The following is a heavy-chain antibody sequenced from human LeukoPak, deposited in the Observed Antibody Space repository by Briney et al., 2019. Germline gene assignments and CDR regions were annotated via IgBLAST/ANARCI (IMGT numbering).Heavy chain of an antibody. J-gene: IGHJ4*02. D-gene: IGHD1-20*01. CDR3: ARDRSITGAIFDY. CDR1: GGSISSYY. Sequence: SETLSLTCTVSGGSISSYYWSWIQQPAGKGLEWIGRIYTSGSTNYNPSLKSRVTMSVDTSKNQFSLKLSSVTAADTAVYYCARDRSITGAIFDYWGQGTLVTVSS. V-gene: IGHV4-4*07. CDR2: IYTSGST.